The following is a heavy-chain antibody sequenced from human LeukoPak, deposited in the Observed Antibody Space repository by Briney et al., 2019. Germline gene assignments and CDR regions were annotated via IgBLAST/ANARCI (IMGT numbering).Heavy chain of an antibody. D-gene: IGHD3-9*01. CDR3: ARGAYDILTGYSYYFDY. J-gene: IGHJ4*02. CDR2: IYYSGST. V-gene: IGHV4-59*01. CDR1: GGSISSYY. Sequence: PSETLSLTCTVSGGSISSYYWSWIRQPPGKGLEWIGYIYYSGSTNYNPSLKNRVTISVDTSKNQFSLKLSSVTAADTAVYYCARGAYDILTGYSYYFDYWGQGTLVTVSS.